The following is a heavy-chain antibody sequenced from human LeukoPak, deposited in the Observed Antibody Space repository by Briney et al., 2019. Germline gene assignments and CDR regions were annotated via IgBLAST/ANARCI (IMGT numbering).Heavy chain of an antibody. CDR1: GGSMSSYY. D-gene: IGHD2-15*01. CDR2: IYTSGST. Sequence: SETLSLTCTVSGGSMSSYYWSWVRQPAGKGLEWIGRIYTSGSTNYNPSLRSLVTMSLDTSKNQFSLKMSSVTAADTALYYCARGVVMVPATYFDYWGQGTLVTVSS. CDR3: ARGVVMVPATYFDY. V-gene: IGHV4-4*07. J-gene: IGHJ4*02.